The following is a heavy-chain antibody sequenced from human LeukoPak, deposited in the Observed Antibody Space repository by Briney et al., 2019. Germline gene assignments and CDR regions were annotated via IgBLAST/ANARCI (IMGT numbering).Heavy chain of an antibody. CDR1: GFTFSSYA. CDR3: ARSGSSWYRFDY. Sequence: PGGSLRLSCEASGFTFSSYAMSWVRQAPGKGLEWVSVVSGSGSSTYSADSVKGRFTISRDNSKNTLFLQMNSLRAEDTAVYYCARSGSSWYRFDYWGREPWSPSPQ. CDR2: VSGSGSST. J-gene: IGHJ4*02. D-gene: IGHD6-13*01. V-gene: IGHV3-23*01.